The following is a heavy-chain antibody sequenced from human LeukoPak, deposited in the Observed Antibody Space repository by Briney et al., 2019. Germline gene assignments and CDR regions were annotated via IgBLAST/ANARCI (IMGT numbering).Heavy chain of an antibody. V-gene: IGHV3-64*01. CDR1: GFTFSSYA. J-gene: IGHJ3*02. Sequence: PGGSLRLSCAASGFTFSSYAMHWVRQAPGKGLEYVSAISSNGGSTYYANSVKGRFTISRDNSKNTLYLQMGSLRAEDMAVYYCARESVDIVATDWHGAFDIWGQGTMVAVSS. CDR3: ARESVDIVATDWHGAFDI. D-gene: IGHD5-12*01. CDR2: ISSNGGST.